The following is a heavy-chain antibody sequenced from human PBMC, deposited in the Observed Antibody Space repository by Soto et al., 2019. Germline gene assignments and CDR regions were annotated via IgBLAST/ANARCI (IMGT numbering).Heavy chain of an antibody. Sequence: QVQLVQSGAEEKKPGASVKISCKASGYTFTSYAMHWVRQAPGQRLEWMGWINAGNGNTKYSQKFQGRVSITRDTSASTAYMELSSLRYEDTAVYYCARSSGYYVIDNYWGQGTLVTVSS. D-gene: IGHD3-22*01. J-gene: IGHJ4*02. CDR2: INAGNGNT. V-gene: IGHV1-3*05. CDR3: ARSSGYYVIDNY. CDR1: GYTFTSYA.